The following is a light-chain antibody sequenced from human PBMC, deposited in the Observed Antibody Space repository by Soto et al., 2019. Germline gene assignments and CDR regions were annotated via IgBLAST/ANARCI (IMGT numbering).Light chain of an antibody. J-gene: IGLJ2*01. CDR2: ENN. Sequence: QSVLTQPPSVSAAPGQKVTISCSGSSSNIGNNYVSWYQQLPGTAPKLLIYENNKRPSGIPDRFSGSKSGTSATLGITGLQTGDEADYYCGTLDSGLSVVFGEGTKVTVL. CDR3: GTLDSGLSVV. V-gene: IGLV1-51*02. CDR1: SSNIGNNY.